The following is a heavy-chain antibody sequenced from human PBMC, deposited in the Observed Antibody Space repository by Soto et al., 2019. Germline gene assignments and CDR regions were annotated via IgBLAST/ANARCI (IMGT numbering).Heavy chain of an antibody. V-gene: IGHV4-38-2*01. D-gene: IGHD6-19*01. J-gene: IGHJ4*02. CDR2: IYHSGDT. CDR1: GYSLTSGYD. CDR3: ARARIVVAGTIVDY. Sequence: SETLSLTSAVCGYSLTSGYDCGWIRQPPGKGLEWIGSIYHSGDTYYNPSLKSRVTISVDTSKNHFSLKLTSVTAADTAVYYCARARIVVAGTIVDYWGQGTLVTVSS.